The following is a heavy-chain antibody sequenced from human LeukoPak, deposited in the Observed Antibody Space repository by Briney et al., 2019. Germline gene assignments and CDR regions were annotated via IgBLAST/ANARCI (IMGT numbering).Heavy chain of an antibody. CDR2: ISGSGGST. CDR3: AKDKAAYCGGDCYLYYYGMDV. J-gene: IGHJ6*02. D-gene: IGHD2-21*02. CDR1: GFTFSSYA. V-gene: IGHV3-23*01. Sequence: GGSLRLSCAASGFTFSSYAMSWVRQAPGKGLEWVSAISGSGGSTYYADSVKGRFTISRDNSKNTLYLQMNSLRAEDTAVYYCAKDKAAYCGGDCYLYYYGMDVWGQGTTVTVSS.